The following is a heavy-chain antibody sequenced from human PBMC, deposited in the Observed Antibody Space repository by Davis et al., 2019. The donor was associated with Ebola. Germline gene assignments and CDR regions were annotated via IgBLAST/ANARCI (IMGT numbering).Heavy chain of an antibody. J-gene: IGHJ4*02. CDR2: ISSSGSTI. CDR1: GFTFSSYG. CDR3: ARGDSSGYSLARPFEY. D-gene: IGHD3-22*01. V-gene: IGHV3-48*04. Sequence: GESLKISCAASGFTFSSYGMHWVRQAPGKGLEWVSYISSSGSTIYYADSVKGRFTISRDNAKNSLYLQMNSLRAEDTAVYYCARGDSSGYSLARPFEYWGQGTLVTVSS.